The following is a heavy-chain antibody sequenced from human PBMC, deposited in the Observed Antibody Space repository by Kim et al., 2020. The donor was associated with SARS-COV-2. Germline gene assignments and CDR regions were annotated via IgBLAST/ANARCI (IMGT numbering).Heavy chain of an antibody. J-gene: IGHJ3*02. CDR3: ARDVSWSGYSDAFDI. CDR1: GGSISSGGYY. CDR2: IYYSGST. Sequence: SETLSLTCTVSGGSISSGGYYWSWIRQHPGKGLEWIGYIYYSGSTYYNPSLKSRVTISVDTSKNQFSLKLSSVTAADTAVYYCARDVSWSGYSDAFDIWGQGTMVTVSS. D-gene: IGHD3-3*01. V-gene: IGHV4-31*03.